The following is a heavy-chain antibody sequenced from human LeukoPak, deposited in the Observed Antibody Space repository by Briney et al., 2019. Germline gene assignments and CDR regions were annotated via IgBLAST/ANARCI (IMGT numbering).Heavy chain of an antibody. Sequence: ASVKVSCKASGYTFTSYGISWVRQAPGQGLECMGWINPYDGNTNYALKVQGRVTMTTDTSTSTAYLELRSLRSDDTAIYYCAREIYGRFDYWGQGTLVTVSS. CDR1: GYTFTSYG. CDR3: AREIYGRFDY. D-gene: IGHD4-17*01. V-gene: IGHV1-18*01. CDR2: INPYDGNT. J-gene: IGHJ4*02.